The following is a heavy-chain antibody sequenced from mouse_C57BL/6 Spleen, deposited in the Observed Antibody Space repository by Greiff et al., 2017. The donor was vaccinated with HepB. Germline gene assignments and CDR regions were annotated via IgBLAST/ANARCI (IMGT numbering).Heavy chain of an antibody. CDR3: AKDSSGPYYFDD. CDR2: IDPSDSYT. J-gene: IGHJ2*01. D-gene: IGHD3-2*02. Sequence: QVQLQQPGAELVMPGASVKLSCKASGYTFTSYWMHWVKQRPGQGLEWIGEIDPSDSYTNYNQKFKGKSTLTVDKSSSTAYMQLSSLTSEDSAVYYCAKDSSGPYYFDDWGQGTTLTVAS. V-gene: IGHV1-69*01. CDR1: GYTFTSYW.